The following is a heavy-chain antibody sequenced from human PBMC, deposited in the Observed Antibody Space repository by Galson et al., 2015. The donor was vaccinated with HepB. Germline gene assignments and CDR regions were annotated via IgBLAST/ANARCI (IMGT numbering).Heavy chain of an antibody. CDR1: GFTFSSYA. Sequence: SLRLSCAASGFTFSSYAMSWVRQAPGKGLEWVSAISGSGGSTYYADSVKGRFTISRDNSKNTLYLQMNSLRAEDTAVYYCAKGSGSYLTLDYWGQGTLVTVSS. V-gene: IGHV3-23*01. D-gene: IGHD1-26*01. J-gene: IGHJ4*02. CDR3: AKGSGSYLTLDY. CDR2: ISGSGGST.